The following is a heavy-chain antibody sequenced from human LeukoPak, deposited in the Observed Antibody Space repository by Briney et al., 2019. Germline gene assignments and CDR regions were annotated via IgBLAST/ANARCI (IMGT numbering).Heavy chain of an antibody. CDR3: ARESAVGHKQDAFDI. CDR1: GFTFSSYA. D-gene: IGHD1-26*01. V-gene: IGHV1-69*01. Sequence: GGSLRLSCAASGFTFSSYAISWVRQAPGQGLEWMGGIIPIFGTANYAQKFQGRVTITADESTSTAYMELSSLRSEDTAVYYCARESAVGHKQDAFDIWGQGTMVTVSS. J-gene: IGHJ3*02. CDR2: IIPIFGTA.